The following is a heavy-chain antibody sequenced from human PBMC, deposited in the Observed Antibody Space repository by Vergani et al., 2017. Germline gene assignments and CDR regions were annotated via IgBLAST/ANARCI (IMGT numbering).Heavy chain of an antibody. D-gene: IGHD1-26*01. CDR3: ARGEWELLEDY. V-gene: IGHV3-23*05. J-gene: IGHJ4*02. CDR1: GFTFSSYA. Sequence: EVQLLESGGGLVQPGGSLRLSCAASGFTFSSYAMSWVRQAPGKGLEWVSAIYSGGSTYYADSVKGRFTISRDNSKNTLYLQMNSLRAEDTAVYYCARGEWELLEDYWGQGTLVTVSS. CDR2: IYSGGST.